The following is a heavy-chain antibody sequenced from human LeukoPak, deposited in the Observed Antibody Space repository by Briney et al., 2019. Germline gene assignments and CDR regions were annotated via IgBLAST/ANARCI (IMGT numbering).Heavy chain of an antibody. V-gene: IGHV4-4*07. CDR3: ARDPAGHGRYFDY. CDR1: GGSINGYF. D-gene: IGHD1-14*01. CDR2: IHTSGTT. J-gene: IGHJ4*02. Sequence: SETLSLTCTVSGGSINGYFCTWLRRSAGAGLECIGRIHTSGTTYCNPSLKSRVSMSVDTSNNKFSLRLNSVTAADTAVYYCARDPAGHGRYFDYWGQGALVTVSS.